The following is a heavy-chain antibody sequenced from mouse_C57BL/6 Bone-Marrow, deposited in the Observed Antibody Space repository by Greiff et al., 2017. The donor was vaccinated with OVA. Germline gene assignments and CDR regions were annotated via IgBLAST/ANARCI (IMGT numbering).Heavy chain of an antibody. V-gene: IGHV5-12*01. Sequence: EVQLQESGGGLVQPGGSLKLSCAASGFTFSDYYMYWVRQTPEKRLEWVAYISNGGGSTYYPDTVKGRFTISRDNAKNTLYLQMSRLKSEDTAMYYCARHGPFAYWGQGTLVTVSA. J-gene: IGHJ3*01. CDR2: ISNGGGST. CDR3: ARHGPFAY. CDR1: GFTFSDYY.